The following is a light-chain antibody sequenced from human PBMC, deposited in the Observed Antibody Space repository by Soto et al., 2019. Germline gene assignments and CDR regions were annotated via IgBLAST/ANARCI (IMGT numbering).Light chain of an antibody. CDR2: GSS. CDR1: SSNIGAGYS. J-gene: IGLJ1*01. V-gene: IGLV1-40*01. Sequence: QSVLTQPPSMSAAPGQRVIISCSGGSSNIGAGYSVHWYQQLPGTAPKLLIYGSSDRPSGVPDRFSGSKSGTSASLAITGLQAEDEADYYCQSYDSSLINYVFGTGTKVTVL. CDR3: QSYDSSLINYV.